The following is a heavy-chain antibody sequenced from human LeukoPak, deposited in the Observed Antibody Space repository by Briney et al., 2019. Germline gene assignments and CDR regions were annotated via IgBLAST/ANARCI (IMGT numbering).Heavy chain of an antibody. V-gene: IGHV4-59*01. Sequence: SETLSLTCTVSGGSISSYYWSWIRQPPGKGLEWIGYIYYSGSTNYNPSLKSRVTISVDTSKNQFSLKLSSVTAADTAVYYCARARYDFWSGYSYSGFDPWGQGTLVTVSS. CDR3: ARARYDFWSGYSYSGFDP. J-gene: IGHJ5*02. CDR2: IYYSGST. D-gene: IGHD3-3*01. CDR1: GGSISSYY.